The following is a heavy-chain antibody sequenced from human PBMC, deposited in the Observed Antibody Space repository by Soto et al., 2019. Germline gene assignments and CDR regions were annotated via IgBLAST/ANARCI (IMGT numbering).Heavy chain of an antibody. CDR3: ARHRAASAYHAFDY. CDR2: IYYSGNT. CDR1: GGSISYSSYY. Sequence: SETLSLTCTVSGGSISYSSYYWGWIRQPPGKGLEWIGSIYYSGNTYYNPSLKSRVPISVDTPKTQFSLNLSSVTAADTAVYYCARHRAASAYHAFDYWGQGTLVTVSS. D-gene: IGHD6-13*01. V-gene: IGHV4-39*01. J-gene: IGHJ4*02.